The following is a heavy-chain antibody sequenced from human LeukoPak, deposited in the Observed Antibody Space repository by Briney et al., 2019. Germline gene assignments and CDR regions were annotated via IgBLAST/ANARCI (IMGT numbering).Heavy chain of an antibody. Sequence: PGGSLRLSCAASGFTFDDYAIHWVRQAPGKGLEWVSGISWNSGKIVYADSVKGRFTISRDNAKNSVYLQIDSLRAEDTALYYCAKETHSTMVPGYAFDIWGQGTMVTVSS. CDR2: ISWNSGKI. J-gene: IGHJ3*02. V-gene: IGHV3-9*01. CDR3: AKETHSTMVPGYAFDI. D-gene: IGHD2-8*01. CDR1: GFTFDDYA.